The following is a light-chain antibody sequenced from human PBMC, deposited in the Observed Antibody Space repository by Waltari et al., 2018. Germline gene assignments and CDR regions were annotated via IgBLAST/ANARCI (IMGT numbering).Light chain of an antibody. CDR2: GAS. Sequence: IVLTQSPGTLSLSPGERATLSCRASQSISGALAWYQQKPGQAPRLLTYGASNRATGIPDRFSGSGSETEYSHTVSRLGPEDFAVYDCQHYVRLPVTFGQGTRVEI. CDR1: QSISGA. CDR3: QHYVRLPVT. J-gene: IGKJ1*01. V-gene: IGKV3-20*01.